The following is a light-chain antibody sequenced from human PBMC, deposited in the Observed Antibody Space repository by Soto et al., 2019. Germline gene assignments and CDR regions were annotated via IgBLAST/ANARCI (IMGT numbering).Light chain of an antibody. CDR1: QGISNY. CDR3: QRYNIAPTFS. Sequence: DIQMTQSPASLSASVGDRVTITCRASQGISNYLAWYQQKPGKVPKLLIYAASTLQSGVPSRFSGSGSGTDFTLTISSLQPEDVATYYCQRYNIAPTFSFGPGTKVDIK. V-gene: IGKV1-27*01. J-gene: IGKJ3*01. CDR2: AAS.